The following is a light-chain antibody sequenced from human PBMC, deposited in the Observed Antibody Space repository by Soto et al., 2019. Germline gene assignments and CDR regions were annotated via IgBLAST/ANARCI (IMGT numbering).Light chain of an antibody. J-gene: IGLJ3*02. Sequence: SYELTQPPSVSVAPGKTARITCGGNNIGRKSVHWYQQKPGQAPVLVIYYDSDRPSGIPERFSGSNSGNTATLTISRVEAGEEADYYCQVWDSSSDHWVFGGGTKVTVL. V-gene: IGLV3-21*04. CDR1: NIGRKS. CDR2: YDS. CDR3: QVWDSSSDHWV.